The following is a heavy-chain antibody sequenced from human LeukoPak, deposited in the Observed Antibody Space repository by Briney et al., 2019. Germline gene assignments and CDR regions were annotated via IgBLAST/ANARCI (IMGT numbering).Heavy chain of an antibody. CDR3: TRTPDGVDY. CDR1: GFTFSSYW. J-gene: IGHJ4*02. V-gene: IGHV3-7*01. Sequence: GGSLRLSCAASGFTFSSYWMTWVRQAPGKGLEWVANIKEDGSEIFYVDSVKGRFTISRDNARNSLYLQMNSLRAEDTAVYYCTRTPDGVDYWGQGTLVTVSS. D-gene: IGHD3-10*01. CDR2: IKEDGSEI.